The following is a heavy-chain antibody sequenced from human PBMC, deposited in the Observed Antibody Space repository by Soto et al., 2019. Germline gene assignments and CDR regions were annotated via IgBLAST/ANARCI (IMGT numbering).Heavy chain of an antibody. CDR2: INHSGST. CDR3: ARYSSHSPTRWFDP. D-gene: IGHD6-13*01. V-gene: IGHV4-34*01. Sequence: SETLSLTCAVYGGSFSGYYWSWIRQPPGKGLEWIGEINHSGSTNYSPSLKSRVTISVDTSKNQFSLKLSSVTAADTAVYYCARYSSHSPTRWFDPWGQGTLVTVSS. CDR1: GGSFSGYY. J-gene: IGHJ5*02.